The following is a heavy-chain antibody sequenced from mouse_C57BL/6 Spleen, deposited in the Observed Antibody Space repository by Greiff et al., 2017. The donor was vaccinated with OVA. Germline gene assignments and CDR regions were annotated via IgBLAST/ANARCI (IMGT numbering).Heavy chain of an antibody. D-gene: IGHD1-1*01. V-gene: IGHV1-61*01. Sequence: QVQLQQPGAELVRPGSSVKLSCKASGYTFTSYGMDWVKQRPGPGLEWIGNIYPSDSETHYNQKFKDKATLTVDKSSSTAYMQLSSLTSEDSAVYYCARNYGSSYSMDYWGQGTSVTVSS. CDR3: ARNYGSSYSMDY. CDR1: GYTFTSYG. J-gene: IGHJ4*01. CDR2: IYPSDSET.